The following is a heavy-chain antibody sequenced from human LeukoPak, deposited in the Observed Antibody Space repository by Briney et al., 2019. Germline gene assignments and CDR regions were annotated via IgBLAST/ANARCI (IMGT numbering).Heavy chain of an antibody. CDR3: ARDREVGATGYYFDY. CDR1: GYSISSGYY. J-gene: IGHJ4*02. V-gene: IGHV4-38-2*02. D-gene: IGHD1-26*01. CDR2: IYHSGST. Sequence: PSETLSLTCTVSGYSISSGYYWGWIRQPRGKGLEWIGSIYHSGSTYYNPSLKSRVTISVDTSKNHFSLRLSSVTAADTAVYYCARDREVGATGYYFDYWGQGTLVTVSS.